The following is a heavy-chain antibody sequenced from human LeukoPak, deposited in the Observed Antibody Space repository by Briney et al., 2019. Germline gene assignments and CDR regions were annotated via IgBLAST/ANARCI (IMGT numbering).Heavy chain of an antibody. CDR3: VRDRGTYRPIDY. Sequence: GGSLRLSCAASAFSLNAYNMNWVRQAPGKGLEWVTSISYTGTYIYYADSVKGRFTISRDNAQNSLYLQMNSLRAEDTAIYYCVRDRGTYRPIDYWGQGTLVTVSS. D-gene: IGHD1-26*01. CDR1: AFSLNAYN. CDR2: ISYTGTYI. V-gene: IGHV3-21*04. J-gene: IGHJ4*02.